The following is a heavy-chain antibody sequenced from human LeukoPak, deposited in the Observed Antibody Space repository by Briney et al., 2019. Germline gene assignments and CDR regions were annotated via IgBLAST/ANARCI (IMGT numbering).Heavy chain of an antibody. CDR1: GGSISSYY. D-gene: IGHD4-23*01. CDR2: IYYSGST. V-gene: IGHV4-59*01. J-gene: IGHJ4*02. Sequence: PSETLSLTCTVSGGSISSYYWSWIRQPPGKGLEWIGYIYYSGSTNYNPSLKSRVTISVDTSKNQFSLKLSSVTAADTAVYYCAREYGGNSQGYFDYWGQETLVTVS. CDR3: AREYGGNSQGYFDY.